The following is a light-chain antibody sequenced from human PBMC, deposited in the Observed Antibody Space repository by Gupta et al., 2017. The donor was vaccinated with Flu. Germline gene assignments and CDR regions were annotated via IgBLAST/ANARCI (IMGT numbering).Light chain of an antibody. J-gene: IGKJ4*01. CDR1: QSVLHRSNNRNY. V-gene: IGKV4-1*01. Sequence: DIVMTQSPDSLAVSLGGRATMHCKSSQSVLHRSNNRNYIAWYQLKPGQSPKLLIYLTSTRASGVPDRFSGSVSGTDFTLTISSLQPEDVAVYYCHQYYSLPLTFGGGTKVEIK. CDR3: HQYYSLPLT. CDR2: LTS.